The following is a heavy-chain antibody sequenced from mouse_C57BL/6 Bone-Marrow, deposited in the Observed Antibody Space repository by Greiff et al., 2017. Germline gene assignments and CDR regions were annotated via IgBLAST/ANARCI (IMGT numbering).Heavy chain of an antibody. J-gene: IGHJ4*01. Sequence: QVQLQQSGAELVRPGASVKLSCTASGYTFTSYGIRWVKQRPGQGLEWIGEIYPGSGNTYYNAKFQGKATLTADKSSSTAYMELRSLTSEDSAVYVCALTTVLQYCAMDYWGQGTSVTVSS. CDR1: GYTFTSYG. CDR3: ALTTVLQYCAMDY. CDR2: IYPGSGNT. V-gene: IGHV1-81*01. D-gene: IGHD1-1*01.